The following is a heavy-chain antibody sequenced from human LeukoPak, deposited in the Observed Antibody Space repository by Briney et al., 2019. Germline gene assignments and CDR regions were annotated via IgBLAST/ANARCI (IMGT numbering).Heavy chain of an antibody. CDR3: AKGTSGSYFDY. Sequence: SVKVSCKASGGTFSSYPISWVRQAPGQGLEWMGGIIPSFGTANYAQTFQGRVTITADESTSTFYMDLSSLRSEDTAVYYCAKGTSGSYFDYWGQGTLVTVSS. J-gene: IGHJ4*02. D-gene: IGHD1-26*01. CDR1: GGTFSSYP. V-gene: IGHV1-69*13. CDR2: IIPSFGTA.